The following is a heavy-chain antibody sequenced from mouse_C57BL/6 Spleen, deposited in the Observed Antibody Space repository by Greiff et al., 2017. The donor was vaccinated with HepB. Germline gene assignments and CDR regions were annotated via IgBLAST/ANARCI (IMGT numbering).Heavy chain of an antibody. D-gene: IGHD2-4*01. CDR1: GYTFTSYG. CDR3: ARSLYYDYDGDYAMDY. CDR2: IYPRSGNT. V-gene: IGHV1-81*01. Sequence: QVQLQQSGAELARPGASVKLSCKASGYTFTSYGISWVKQRTGQGLEWIGEIYPRSGNTYYNEKFKGKATLTADKSSSTAYMELRSLTSEDSAVYFCARSLYYDYDGDYAMDYWGQGTSVTVSS. J-gene: IGHJ4*01.